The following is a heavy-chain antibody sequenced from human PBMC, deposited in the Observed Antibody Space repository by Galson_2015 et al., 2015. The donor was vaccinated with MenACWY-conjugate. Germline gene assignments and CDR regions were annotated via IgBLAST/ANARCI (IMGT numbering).Heavy chain of an antibody. CDR1: GYTFTSYY. CDR2: INPSGGST. V-gene: IGHV1-46*01. D-gene: IGHD1-26*01. CDR3: ARGSYGTKGENAFDI. J-gene: IGHJ3*02. Sequence: QSGAEVKKPGESLKISCKASGYTFTSYYMHWVRQAPGQGLEWMGIINPSGGSTSYAQKFQGRVTMTRDTSTSTVYMELSSLRSEDTAVYYCARGSYGTKGENAFDIWGQGTMVTVSS.